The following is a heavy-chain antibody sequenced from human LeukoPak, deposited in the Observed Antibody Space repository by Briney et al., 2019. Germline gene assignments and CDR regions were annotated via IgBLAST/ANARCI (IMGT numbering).Heavy chain of an antibody. CDR1: GYTFTCYY. CDR3: ARYDFWSAYPMDV. J-gene: IGHJ6*04. D-gene: IGHD3-3*01. V-gene: IGHV1-2*02. CDR2: INPNSGGT. Sequence: GASVKLSCKASGYTFTCYYMHWVRHAPGQGLEWMGWINPNSGGTNYAQKFQGRVTMTRDTSISTAYMELSRLRSDDTAVYYCARYDFWSAYPMDVWGEGTTVSVSS.